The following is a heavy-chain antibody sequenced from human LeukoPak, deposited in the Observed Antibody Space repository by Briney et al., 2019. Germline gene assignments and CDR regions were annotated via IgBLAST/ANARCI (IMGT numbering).Heavy chain of an antibody. Sequence: SETLSLTCTVSGGSISSGGYYWSWIRQHPGKGLEWIGYIYYSGSTYYNPSLKSRVTISVDTSKNQFSLKLSSLTAADTAVYYCARDRVLISSGWFDYWGQGTLVTVSS. J-gene: IGHJ4*02. CDR3: ARDRVLISSGWFDY. CDR2: IYYSGST. CDR1: GGSISSGGYY. D-gene: IGHD6-19*01. V-gene: IGHV4-31*03.